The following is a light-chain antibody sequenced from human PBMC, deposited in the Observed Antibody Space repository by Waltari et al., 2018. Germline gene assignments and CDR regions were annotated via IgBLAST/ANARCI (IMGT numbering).Light chain of an antibody. J-gene: IGKJ1*01. V-gene: IGKV3-20*01. CDR1: QSVISDN. CDR3: QQYGSAPWT. CDR2: GAS. Sequence: EIVLTQSPGTLSLSPGERATLSCRASQSVISDNLAWYPQEPGQAPRLLIYGASSRASGIPDRFSGSGSGTDFTFTISRLEPEDFAVYYCQQYGSAPWTFGQGTKVEI.